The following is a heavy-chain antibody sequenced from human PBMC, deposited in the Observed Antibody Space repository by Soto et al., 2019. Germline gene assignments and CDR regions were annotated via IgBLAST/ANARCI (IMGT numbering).Heavy chain of an antibody. V-gene: IGHV4-4*02. D-gene: IGHD3-10*01. CDR1: GGSISSSNW. CDR3: ARYGESTVYDY. J-gene: IGHJ4*02. CDR2: IYHSGST. Sequence: PSETLSLTCAVSGGSISSSNWWSWVRRPPGKGLEWNGGIYHSGSTNYNPSLKSRVTISADKSKNQFSLKLSSVTAADTAVYYCARYGESTVYDYWGQGTLVTVSS.